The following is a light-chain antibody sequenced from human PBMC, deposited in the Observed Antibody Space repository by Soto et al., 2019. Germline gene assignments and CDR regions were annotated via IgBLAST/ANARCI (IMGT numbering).Light chain of an antibody. V-gene: IGKV3-20*01. CDR1: QSVPGSD. CDR3: QQYVTSPRT. Sequence: EVVLTPSPGTLSMSPGDRATLSCRASQSVPGSDVAWYQQKPGQAPRLLIYDVSSRATGTPERFSGSGSGTDFSLSISRLEPEDFAMYYCQQYVTSPRTFGQGTKVDIK. CDR2: DVS. J-gene: IGKJ1*01.